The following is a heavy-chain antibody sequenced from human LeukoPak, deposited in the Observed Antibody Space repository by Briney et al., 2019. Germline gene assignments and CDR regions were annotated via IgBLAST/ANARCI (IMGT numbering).Heavy chain of an antibody. CDR1: GFTFSSYG. CDR2: IRYDGSNK. J-gene: IGHJ4*02. CDR3: AKLDDYSNYRPLDY. V-gene: IGHV3-30*02. Sequence: GGSLRLSCAASGFTFSSYGIHWVRQAPGKGLEWVAFIRYDGSNKYYADSVKGRFTISRDNSKNTLYLQMNSLRAEDTAVYYCAKLDDYSNYRPLDYWGQGTLVTVPS. D-gene: IGHD4-11*01.